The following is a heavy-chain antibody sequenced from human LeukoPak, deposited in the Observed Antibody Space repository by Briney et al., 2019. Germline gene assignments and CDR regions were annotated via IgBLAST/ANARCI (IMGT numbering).Heavy chain of an antibody. J-gene: IGHJ4*02. D-gene: IGHD4-23*01. V-gene: IGHV1-46*04. CDR2: INPSGGST. CDR1: GYTFTSYY. CDR3: ARDPSSQDYGGNSWNFDY. Sequence: ASVKVSCKASGYTFTSYYMHWVRQAPGQGLEWMGIINPSGGSTSYAQKLQGRVTMTRDTSTGTVYMELSSLRSEDTAVYYCARDPSSQDYGGNSWNFDYWGQGTLVTVSS.